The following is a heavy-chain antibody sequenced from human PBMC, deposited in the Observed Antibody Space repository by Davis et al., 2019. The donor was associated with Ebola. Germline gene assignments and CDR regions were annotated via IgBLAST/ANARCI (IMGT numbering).Heavy chain of an antibody. CDR1: GFTFNNYG. CDR3: AKSGLSFGVVKYHYGMDV. V-gene: IGHV3-33*06. D-gene: IGHD3-3*01. CDR2: IWYDGGNK. J-gene: IGHJ6*04. Sequence: GESLKISCAASGFTFNNYGMHWVRQAPGKGLEWVAVIWYDGGNKFYADSVKGRFTISRDNSNNTLYLQMNSLRAEDTAVYYCAKSGLSFGVVKYHYGMDVWGKGTTVTVSS.